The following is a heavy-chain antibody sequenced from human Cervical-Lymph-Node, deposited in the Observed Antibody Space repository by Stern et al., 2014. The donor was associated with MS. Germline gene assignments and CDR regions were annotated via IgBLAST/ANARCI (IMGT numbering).Heavy chain of an antibody. CDR1: GFSLTTSGVG. CDR3: AYYGYNDYEGAFDI. D-gene: IGHD5-24*01. V-gene: IGHV2-5*01. J-gene: IGHJ3*02. CDR2: IYWYDDK. Sequence: QITLKESGPMLVKPTQTLTLTCTFSGFSLTTSGVGVGWIRQPPGKALEWLAVIYWYDDKRYSPSLKSRLTITKDTSKNQVVLTMTNMDPVDTATYFCAYYGYNDYEGAFDIWGQGTMVTVSS.